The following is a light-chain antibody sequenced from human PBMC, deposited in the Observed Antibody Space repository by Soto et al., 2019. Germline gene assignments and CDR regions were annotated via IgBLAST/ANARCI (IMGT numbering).Light chain of an antibody. CDR1: SSDVGGYNY. CDR3: SSYTSSSTLYV. Sequence: QSVLTQPASVSGSPGQSITISCTGTSSDVGGYNYVSWYQQHPGKAPKLMIYDVTNRPSGVSNRFSGSKSGNTASLTISGLQADDEAEYYCSSYTSSSTLYVFGTGTKVTVL. CDR2: DVT. V-gene: IGLV2-14*03. J-gene: IGLJ1*01.